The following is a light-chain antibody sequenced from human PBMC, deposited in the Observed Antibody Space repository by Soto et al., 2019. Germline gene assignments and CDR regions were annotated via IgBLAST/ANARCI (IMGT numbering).Light chain of an antibody. J-gene: IGKJ1*01. CDR3: HQYHTFPPT. V-gene: IGKV3-15*01. CDR1: HSVSRTY. CDR2: DAS. Sequence: EIVMTKSPGTLSVSPGERATLSGRVSHSVSRTYLAWYQQKPGQAPRLLIYDASTRATGIPDRFSGGRSGTEFTLTISTLQPDDFAPYCCHQYHTFPPTFGQGTKLDIK.